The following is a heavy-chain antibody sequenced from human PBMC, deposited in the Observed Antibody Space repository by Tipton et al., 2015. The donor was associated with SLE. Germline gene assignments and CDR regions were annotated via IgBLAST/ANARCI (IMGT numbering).Heavy chain of an antibody. J-gene: IGHJ4*02. Sequence: SLRLSCAASGFTFSSYSMNWVRQAPGKGLEWVGRIKSKTDGGTTDYAAPVKGRFTISRDDSKNTLYVQMNSLKNEDTAVYYCTTLYSSSWYWGQGTLVTVSS. V-gene: IGHV3-15*01. CDR3: TTLYSSSWY. CDR1: GFTFSSYS. D-gene: IGHD6-13*01. CDR2: IKSKTDGGTT.